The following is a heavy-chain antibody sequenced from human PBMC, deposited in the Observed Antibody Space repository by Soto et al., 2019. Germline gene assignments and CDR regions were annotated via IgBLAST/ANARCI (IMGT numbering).Heavy chain of an antibody. V-gene: IGHV3-9*01. Sequence: EVQLVESGGGLVQPGRSLRLSCAASGFTFDDYAMHWVRQAPGKGLEWVSGISWNSGSIGYADSVKGRFTISRDNAKNSLYLQMNSLRDEDTALYYCAKDIAGIAVAGTSYGMDVWGQGTTVTVSS. CDR3: AKDIAGIAVAGTSYGMDV. J-gene: IGHJ6*02. CDR2: ISWNSGSI. CDR1: GFTFDDYA. D-gene: IGHD6-19*01.